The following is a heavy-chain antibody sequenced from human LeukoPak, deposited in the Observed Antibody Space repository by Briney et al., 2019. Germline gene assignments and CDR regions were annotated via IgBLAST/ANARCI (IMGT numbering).Heavy chain of an antibody. V-gene: IGHV3-48*03. CDR1: GFIFSSYE. CDR2: ISSSGSTI. D-gene: IGHD3-3*01. CDR3: AKWGAAYDFWSGYLPNWFDP. J-gene: IGHJ5*02. Sequence: PGGSLRLSCAASGFIFSSYEMNWVRQAPGKGLEWVSYISSSGSTIYYADSVKGRLTISRDNPKNSLYLQMNSLRAEDTAVYYCAKWGAAYDFWSGYLPNWFDPWGQGTLVTVSS.